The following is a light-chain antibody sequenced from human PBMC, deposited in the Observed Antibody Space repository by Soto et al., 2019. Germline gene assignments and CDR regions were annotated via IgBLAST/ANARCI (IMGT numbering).Light chain of an antibody. V-gene: IGLV2-8*01. Sequence: QSVLTQPPSASGSPGQSVTISCTGTSSAVGGYNYVSWYQQHPGKVPKLMIYEVNKRPSGVPDRFSGSKSGNTASLTVSGLQAEDEADYYCSSYGGSNNLVFGGGTKLTVL. CDR1: SSAVGGYNY. J-gene: IGLJ2*01. CDR2: EVN. CDR3: SSYGGSNNLV.